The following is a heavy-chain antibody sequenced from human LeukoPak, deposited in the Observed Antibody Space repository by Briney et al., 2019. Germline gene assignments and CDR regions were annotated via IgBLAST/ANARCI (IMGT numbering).Heavy chain of an antibody. J-gene: IGHJ6*02. D-gene: IGHD5-18*01. CDR1: GGSISSYY. CDR3: ERALKSSGYGYGYYYYYGLDV. V-gene: IGHV4-59*01. Sequence: PEALSLTCTHSGGSISSYYRSWIRPPPGKGLEWIGYIYYSGSANYNPSLTSRVPISVDTDKNQFSLKLSSVTVADTAVYYCERALKSSGYGYGYYYYYGLDVWGQGTMVTVSS. CDR2: IYYSGSA.